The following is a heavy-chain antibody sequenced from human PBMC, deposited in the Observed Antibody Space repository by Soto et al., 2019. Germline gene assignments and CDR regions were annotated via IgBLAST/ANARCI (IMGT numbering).Heavy chain of an antibody. V-gene: IGHV3-30*18. CDR3: AKVPFIPVAGTPPGAFDM. Sequence: QVQLVESGGNVVQPGRSLRLSCAASGFIFRTYGMHWVRQAPGKGLEWVAVISYSGNKKAYADSVKGRFAISRDNSNNTLYLQIDSRTAADTAVYYCAKVPFIPVAGTPPGAFDMWGQGTMVTGSS. CDR1: GFIFRTYG. D-gene: IGHD6-19*01. CDR2: ISYSGNKK. J-gene: IGHJ3*02.